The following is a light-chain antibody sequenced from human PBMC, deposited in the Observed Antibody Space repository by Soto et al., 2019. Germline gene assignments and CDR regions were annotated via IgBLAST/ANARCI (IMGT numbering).Light chain of an antibody. V-gene: IGLV2-14*01. J-gene: IGLJ2*01. Sequence: QSALTQPASVSGSPGQSITISCTGTSSDVGGYNYVPWYQQHPGKAPKLMIYDVSNRPSGVSNRFSGSKSGNTASLTISGLQAEDEADYYCRSYTSSSTPVVFGGGTKLTVL. CDR3: RSYTSSSTPVV. CDR1: SSDVGGYNY. CDR2: DVS.